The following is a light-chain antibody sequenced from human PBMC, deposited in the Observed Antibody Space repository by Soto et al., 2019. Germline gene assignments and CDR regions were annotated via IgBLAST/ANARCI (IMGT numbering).Light chain of an antibody. CDR2: NAS. CDR1: QSISSW. J-gene: IGKJ4*01. Sequence: EIQMTQSPSTLSASLGDRVTITCRASQSISSWLAWYQQKPGKAPKLLIYNASSLESGVPSRFSGSGSGTEFTLTISSLQPDDFATYYCQQYNSYPLTFGGGTKVEIK. V-gene: IGKV1-5*03. CDR3: QQYNSYPLT.